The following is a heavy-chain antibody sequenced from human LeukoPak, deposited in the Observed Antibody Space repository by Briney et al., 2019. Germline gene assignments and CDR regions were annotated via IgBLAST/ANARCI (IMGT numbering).Heavy chain of an antibody. Sequence: GGSLRLSCAASGFTLSSYSMNWVRQAPGKGLEWISFIDSSSRTIFYAESVKGRFTISRDNAKNSLYLQMNSLRAEDTAVYYCASGKSGYPYCYYYMDVWGKGTTVTVSS. J-gene: IGHJ6*03. CDR3: ASGKSGYPYCYYYMDV. D-gene: IGHD3-3*01. V-gene: IGHV3-48*04. CDR1: GFTLSSYS. CDR2: IDSSSRTI.